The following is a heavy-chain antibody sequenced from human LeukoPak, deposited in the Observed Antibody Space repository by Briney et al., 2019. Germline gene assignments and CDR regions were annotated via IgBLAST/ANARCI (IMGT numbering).Heavy chain of an antibody. Sequence: SVKASCEASGGTFSSYAISWVRQAPGQGLEWMGGIIPIFGTANYAQKFQGRVTIAADESTSTAYMELSSLRSEDTAVYYCARQGGSGWTSYYFDYWGQGTLVTVSS. CDR1: GGTFSSYA. V-gene: IGHV1-69*13. D-gene: IGHD6-19*01. CDR3: ARQGGSGWTSYYFDY. CDR2: IIPIFGTA. J-gene: IGHJ4*02.